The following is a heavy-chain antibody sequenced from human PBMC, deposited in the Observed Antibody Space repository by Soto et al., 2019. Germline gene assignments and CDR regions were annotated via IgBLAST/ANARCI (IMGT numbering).Heavy chain of an antibody. D-gene: IGHD5-18*01. CDR3: ARWIQLWPHDHYFDY. CDR1: GYTFTGYY. CDR2: INPNSGGT. V-gene: IGHV1-2*02. J-gene: IGHJ4*02. Sequence: ASVKVSCKASGYTFTGYYIHWVRQAPGQGPEWMGWINPNSGGTNYAQNFQGRVTMTRDTSIRTAYMEVSSVTAADTAVYYCARWIQLWPHDHYFDYWGQGTLVTVSS.